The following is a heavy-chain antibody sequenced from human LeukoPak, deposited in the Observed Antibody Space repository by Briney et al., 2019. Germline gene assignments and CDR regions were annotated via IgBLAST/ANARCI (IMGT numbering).Heavy chain of an antibody. CDR1: GFTFSSYW. V-gene: IGHV3-7*03. CDR3: AKYVLLWFGELLYNYYMDV. CDR2: IKQDGSEK. Sequence: GGSLRLSCAASGFTFSSYWMSWVRQAPGKGLEWVANIKQDGSEKYYVDSVKGRFTISRDNAKNSLYLQMNSLRAEDTAVYYCAKYVLLWFGELLYNYYMDVWGKGTTVTVSS. J-gene: IGHJ6*03. D-gene: IGHD3-10*01.